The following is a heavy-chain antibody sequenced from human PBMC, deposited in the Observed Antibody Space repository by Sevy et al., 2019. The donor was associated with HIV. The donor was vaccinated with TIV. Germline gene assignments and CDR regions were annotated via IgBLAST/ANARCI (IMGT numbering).Heavy chain of an antibody. J-gene: IGHJ4*02. CDR3: ARDRRTLNYYGSSGYNYYFDY. Sequence: GGSLRLSCAASGFTFNNYAMSWVRQAPGKGLEWVSVISYSGSSTYYADSVKGQFTISRDNSKNTLYLQMNSLRAEDTAVYFCARDRRTLNYYGSSGYNYYFDYWGQGTLVTVSS. CDR1: GFTFNNYA. D-gene: IGHD3-22*01. CDR2: ISYSGSST. V-gene: IGHV3-23*01.